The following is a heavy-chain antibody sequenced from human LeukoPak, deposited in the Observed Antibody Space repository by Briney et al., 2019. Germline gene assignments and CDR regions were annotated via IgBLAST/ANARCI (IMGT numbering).Heavy chain of an antibody. CDR3: AKDSSSWYWYYYYMDV. J-gene: IGHJ6*03. CDR2: IWYDGSNK. V-gene: IGHV3-33*06. CDR1: GYTFTGYY. D-gene: IGHD6-13*01. Sequence: SCKASGYTFTGYYMHWVRQAPGKGLEWVAVIWYDGSNKYYADSVKGRFTISRDNSKNTLYLQMNSLRAEDTAVYYCAKDSSSWYWYYYYMDVWGKGTTVTVSS.